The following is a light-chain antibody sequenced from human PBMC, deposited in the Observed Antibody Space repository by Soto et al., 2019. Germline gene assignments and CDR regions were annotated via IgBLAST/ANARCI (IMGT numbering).Light chain of an antibody. Sequence: EIVLTQSPGTLSLSPGERATLSCRASQSVSSSYLAWYQQKPGQAPRLLIYGASSRATGNPDRFSGSGSGTDFTLTISRLEPEDFAVYYCQQYGSSPPSCTFGQGTKGEIK. CDR2: GAS. CDR1: QSVSSSY. J-gene: IGKJ1*01. V-gene: IGKV3-20*01. CDR3: QQYGSSPPSCT.